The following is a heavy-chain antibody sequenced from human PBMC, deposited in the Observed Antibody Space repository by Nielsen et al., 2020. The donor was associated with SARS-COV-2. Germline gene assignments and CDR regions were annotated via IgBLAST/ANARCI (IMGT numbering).Heavy chain of an antibody. Sequence: ASVKVSCKASGYTFTSYAMHWVRQAPGQRLEWMGWINAGNGNTKYSQKFQGRVTITRDTSASTAYMEPSSLRSEDTAVYYCAVPLGNIAAAGSFDYWGQGTLVTVSS. CDR3: AVPLGNIAAAGSFDY. J-gene: IGHJ4*02. CDR1: GYTFTSYA. V-gene: IGHV1-3*01. D-gene: IGHD6-13*01. CDR2: INAGNGNT.